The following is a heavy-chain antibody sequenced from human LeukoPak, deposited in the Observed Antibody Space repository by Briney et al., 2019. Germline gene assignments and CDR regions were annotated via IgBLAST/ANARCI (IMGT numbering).Heavy chain of an antibody. J-gene: IGHJ4*02. Sequence: SETLSLTCAVYGGSFSGYYWSWIRQPPGKGLEWIGEINNSGSTNYNPSLKSRVTISVDTSKNQFSLKLSSVTAADTAVYYCVRGPLLRAYRYYYDSSGQGDYCGQGTLATVSS. CDR1: GGSFSGYY. CDR3: VRGPLLRAYRYYYDSSGQGDY. V-gene: IGHV4-34*01. CDR2: INNSGST. D-gene: IGHD3-22*01.